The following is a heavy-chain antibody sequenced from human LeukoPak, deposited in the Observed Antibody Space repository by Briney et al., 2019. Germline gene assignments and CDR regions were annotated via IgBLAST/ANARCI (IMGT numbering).Heavy chain of an antibody. CDR2: IYTSGST. CDR3: ASTLKYYDFWSGYYPSQVLDYYMDV. Sequence: SQTLSLTCTVSGGSISSGSYYWSWIRQPAGKGLEWIGRIYTSGSTNYNPSLKSRVAISVDTSKNQFSLKLSSVTAADTAVYYCASTLKYYDFWSGYYPSQVLDYYMDVWGKGTTVTVSS. D-gene: IGHD3-3*01. J-gene: IGHJ6*03. V-gene: IGHV4-61*02. CDR1: GGSISSGSYY.